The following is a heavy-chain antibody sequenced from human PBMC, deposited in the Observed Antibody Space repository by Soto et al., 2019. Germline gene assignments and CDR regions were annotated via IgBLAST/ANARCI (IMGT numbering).Heavy chain of an antibody. CDR3: ARLGYSGYDYSDQAFDY. V-gene: IGHV4-39*01. D-gene: IGHD5-12*01. CDR1: GGSISSSSYY. J-gene: IGHJ4*02. Sequence: SETLSLTCTVSGGSISSSSYYWGWIRQPPGKGLEWIGSIYYSGSTYYNPSLKSRVTISVDTSKNQFSLKLSSVTASDTAVYYCARLGYSGYDYSDQAFDYWGQGTLVTVSS. CDR2: IYYSGST.